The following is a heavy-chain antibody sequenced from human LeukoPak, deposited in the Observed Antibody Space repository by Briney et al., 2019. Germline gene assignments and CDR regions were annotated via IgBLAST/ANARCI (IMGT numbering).Heavy chain of an antibody. CDR1: GGSISSYY. J-gene: IGHJ4*02. CDR3: AXXXXXXXXWYSVLGFDY. V-gene: IGHV4-59*08. Sequence: SETLSLTCTVSGGSISSYYWSWIRQPPGKGLEWIGYIYYSGSTNYNPSLKSRVTISVDTSKNQFSLKLSSVTAADTAVYYCAXXXXXXXXWYSVLGFDYWGQGTLVTVSS. CDR2: IYYSGST. D-gene: IGHD6-13*01.